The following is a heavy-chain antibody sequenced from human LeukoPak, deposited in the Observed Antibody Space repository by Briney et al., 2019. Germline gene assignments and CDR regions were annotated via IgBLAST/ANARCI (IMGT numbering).Heavy chain of an antibody. V-gene: IGHV3-23*01. CDR1: GFTFSSYG. Sequence: GGTLRLSCAASGFTFSSYGMSWVRQAPGKGLEWVSAISGSGGSTYYADSVKGRFTISRDNSKNTLYLQMNSPRAEDTAVYYCAKSHRRITMIVVAATAPSDAFDIWGQGTMVTVSS. CDR2: ISGSGGST. CDR3: AKSHRRITMIVVAATAPSDAFDI. J-gene: IGHJ3*02. D-gene: IGHD3-22*01.